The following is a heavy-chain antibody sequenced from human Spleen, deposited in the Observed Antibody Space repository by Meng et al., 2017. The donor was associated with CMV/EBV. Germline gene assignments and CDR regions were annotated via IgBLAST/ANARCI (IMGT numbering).Heavy chain of an antibody. CDR3: ARDVIPGYNYYGMDV. Sequence: ASVKVSCKASGYTFTDYYMHWVRQAPGQGLEWMGWINPNSGGTNYAQKFQDRVTMTRDTSISTAYMELNRLTSDGTAVYFCARDVIPGYNYYGMDVWGQGTTVTVSS. CDR1: GYTFTDYY. V-gene: IGHV1-2*02. CDR2: INPNSGGT. D-gene: IGHD5-12*01. J-gene: IGHJ6*02.